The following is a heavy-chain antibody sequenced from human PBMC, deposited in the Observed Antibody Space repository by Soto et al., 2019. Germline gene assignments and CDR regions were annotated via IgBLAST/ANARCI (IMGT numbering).Heavy chain of an antibody. V-gene: IGHV4-30-2*01. CDR2: IYHSGST. CDR1: GGSISSGGYS. Sequence: QLQLQESGSGLVKPSQTLSLTCAVSGGSISSGGYSWSWIRQPPGKGLEWIGYIYHSGSTYYNPSLKSRVTISVDRSKNQFSLKLSSVTAADTAVYYCARVFSDDSSVIYYFDYWGQGTLVTVSS. CDR3: ARVFSDDSSVIYYFDY. D-gene: IGHD3-22*01. J-gene: IGHJ4*02.